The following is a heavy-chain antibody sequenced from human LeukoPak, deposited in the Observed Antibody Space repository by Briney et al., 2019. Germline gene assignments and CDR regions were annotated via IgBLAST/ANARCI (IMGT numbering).Heavy chain of an antibody. CDR2: IKEDGSNK. V-gene: IGHV3-7*03. J-gene: IGHJ4*02. CDR1: GFTFSNYW. D-gene: IGHD3-3*01. Sequence: GGSLRLSCAASGFTFSNYWMSWVRQTPGKGLEWVANIKEDGSNKYYVDSLKGRFTISRDNAKNSLYLQMNSLRAEDTAVYYCAKDRTRQAYWGQGTLVTVSS. CDR3: AKDRTRQAY.